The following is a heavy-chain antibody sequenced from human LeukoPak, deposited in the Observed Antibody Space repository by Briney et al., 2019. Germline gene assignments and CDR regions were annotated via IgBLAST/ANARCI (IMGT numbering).Heavy chain of an antibody. CDR1: GFSLSTYGMC. D-gene: IGHD6-13*01. V-gene: IGHV2-70*16. Sequence: SGPVLVEPTQILTLTCTFSGFSLSTYGMCVSWIRQPPGTAQEWLARIDWDDDKFYSASLKTRLTISKDTSKNQVVLTMTNMDTVDTATYYCARATDRWYSIYWGQGTLVTVSS. J-gene: IGHJ4*02. CDR2: IDWDDDK. CDR3: ARATDRWYSIY.